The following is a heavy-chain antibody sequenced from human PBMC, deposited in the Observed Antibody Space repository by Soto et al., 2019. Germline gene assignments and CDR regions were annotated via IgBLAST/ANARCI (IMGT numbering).Heavy chain of an antibody. CDR3: TTHPGYSHGFGY. Sequence: EVQLVESGGGLVQPGGSLKLSCAASGFTFSGSAMHWVRQASGKGLEWVGRIRGQANSYATAYAASVKGRFTISRDDSKNMAYLQMNSLKTEDTAVYYCTTHPGYSHGFGYWGQGTLVTVSS. CDR2: IRGQANSYAT. D-gene: IGHD6-13*01. CDR1: GFTFSGSA. J-gene: IGHJ4*02. V-gene: IGHV3-73*02.